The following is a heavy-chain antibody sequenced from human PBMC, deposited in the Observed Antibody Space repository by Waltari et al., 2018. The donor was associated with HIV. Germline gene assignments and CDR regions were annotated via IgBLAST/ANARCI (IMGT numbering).Heavy chain of an antibody. CDR3: AKDPYYYDSSGYADYFDY. Sequence: QVQLVESGGGVVQPGGSLSLSCSASGFTLRSTGITCVRQAPGKGLEWVAVISYDGSNKYYADSVKGRFTISRDNSKNTLYLQMNSLRAEDTAVYYCAKDPYYYDSSGYADYFDYWGQGTLVTVSS. J-gene: IGHJ4*02. V-gene: IGHV3-30*18. CDR1: GFTLRSTG. CDR2: ISYDGSNK. D-gene: IGHD3-22*01.